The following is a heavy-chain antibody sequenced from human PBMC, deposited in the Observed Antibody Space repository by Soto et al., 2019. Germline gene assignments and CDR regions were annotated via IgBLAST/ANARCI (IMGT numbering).Heavy chain of an antibody. CDR2: IGTAGDT. CDR1: GFTFSSYG. CDR3: ARAIGPTLFDY. J-gene: IGHJ4*02. V-gene: IGHV3-13*04. Sequence: PGGSLRLYCSASGFTFSSYGMHWVRQGPGKGLEWVSAIGTAGDTNYAGSVKGRFTISRENAKNSLYLQMNSPRAGDTAIYFCARAIGPTLFDYWGQGTLVTVSS. D-gene: IGHD3-22*01.